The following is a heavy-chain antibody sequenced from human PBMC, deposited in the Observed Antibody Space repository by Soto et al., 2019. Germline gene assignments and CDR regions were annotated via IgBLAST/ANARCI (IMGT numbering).Heavy chain of an antibody. CDR2: IRAYNGYT. D-gene: IGHD6-19*01. J-gene: IGHJ4*02. V-gene: IGHV1-18*04. CDR3: ARASDGYRSGWYVGYFDY. CDR1: GYTFTSYG. Sequence: ASVKISCKASGYTFTSYGISWVREAPGQGLEWMGWIRAYNGYTNYAQKFQGRVTVTTDTSTSTAYMELRSLISDDTAVYYCARASDGYRSGWYVGYFDYWGQGTLVTVSS.